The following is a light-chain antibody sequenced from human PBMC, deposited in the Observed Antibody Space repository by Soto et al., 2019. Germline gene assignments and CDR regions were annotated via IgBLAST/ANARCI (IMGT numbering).Light chain of an antibody. V-gene: IGLV2-14*01. J-gene: IGLJ2*01. CDR1: RSDVGGYNY. Sequence: QSALTQPASVSGSPGQSITISCTGTRSDVGGYNYVSWYQQHPGKAPKLMIYEVSNRPSGVSNRFSGSKSGNTASLTISGLQAEDEADYYCSSYTSSSTLGHVVFGGRTKLTVL. CDR3: SSYTSSSTLGHVV. CDR2: EVS.